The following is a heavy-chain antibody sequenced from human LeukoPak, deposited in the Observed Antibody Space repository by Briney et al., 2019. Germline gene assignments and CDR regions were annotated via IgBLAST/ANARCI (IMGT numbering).Heavy chain of an antibody. D-gene: IGHD5-18*01. CDR3: ARDLSGYSYGPLYYYYYMDV. J-gene: IGHJ6*03. Sequence: GGSLRLSCAASGFTFSSYAMNWVRQAPGKGLEWVSSISSTSSYIYYADSMKGRFTISRDNAKNSLYLQMNSLRAEDTAVYYCARDLSGYSYGPLYYYYYMDVWGKGTTVTVSS. CDR1: GFTFSSYA. CDR2: ISSTSSYI. V-gene: IGHV3-21*01.